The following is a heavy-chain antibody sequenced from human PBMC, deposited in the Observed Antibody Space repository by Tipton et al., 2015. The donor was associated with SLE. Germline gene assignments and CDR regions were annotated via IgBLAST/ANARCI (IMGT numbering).Heavy chain of an antibody. CDR2: IYPGDSDT. V-gene: IGHV5-51*01. CDR1: GYIFTNYW. Sequence: VQLVQSGAEVKKPGESLKISCKGSGYIFTNYWIGWVRQMPGKGLEWMGIIYPGDSDTRYSPSFQGQVTISADKSITTAYLQWRSLKASDTAMYYCVRHWVSSWSSIDYWGQGTLVTVSS. J-gene: IGHJ4*02. D-gene: IGHD6-13*01. CDR3: VRHWVSSWSSIDY.